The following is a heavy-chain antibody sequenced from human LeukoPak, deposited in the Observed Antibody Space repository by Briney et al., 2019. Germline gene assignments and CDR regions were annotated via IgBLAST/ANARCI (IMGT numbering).Heavy chain of an antibody. J-gene: IGHJ6*03. CDR3: AKATNWNYASYMDV. CDR1: GFTFSSYG. D-gene: IGHD1-7*01. V-gene: IGHV3-30*02. Sequence: PGGSLRLSCAASGFTFSSYGMHWVRQAPGKGLEWVAVIWYGGSNKYYADSVKGRFTISRDNSKNTLYLQMNSLRAEDTAVYYCAKATNWNYASYMDVWGKGTTVTVSS. CDR2: IWYGGSNK.